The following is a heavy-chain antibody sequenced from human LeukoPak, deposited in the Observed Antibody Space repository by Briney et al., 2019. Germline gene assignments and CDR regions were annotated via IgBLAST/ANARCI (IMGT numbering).Heavy chain of an antibody. CDR3: ARDPEPYYYDSSGKS. V-gene: IGHV1-69*13. Sequence: SVKVSCKVSKYTLTELSMHWMRQAPGQGLEWMGGIIPIFGTANYAQKFQGRVTITADESTSTAYMELSSLRSEDTAVYYCARDPEPYYYDSSGKSWGQGTLVTVSS. D-gene: IGHD3-22*01. CDR1: KYTLTELS. CDR2: IIPIFGTA. J-gene: IGHJ4*02.